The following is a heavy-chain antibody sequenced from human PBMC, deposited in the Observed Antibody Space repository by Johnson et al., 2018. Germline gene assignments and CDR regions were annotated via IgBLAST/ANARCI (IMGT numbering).Heavy chain of an antibody. D-gene: IGHD3-22*01. V-gene: IGHV4-31*03. Sequence: QVQLQESGPGLVKPSQTLSLTCTVSGGSISSGDYYWNWIRQHPGKGLEWIGFIYHSGSTYYNPSLRSRFTISVDRYKNQFSLKLNSVTAADTALYYGERDLGGTMLGFDYWGQGTLVTVSS. CDR2: IYHSGST. J-gene: IGHJ4*02. CDR3: ERDLGGTMLGFDY. CDR1: GGSISSGDYY.